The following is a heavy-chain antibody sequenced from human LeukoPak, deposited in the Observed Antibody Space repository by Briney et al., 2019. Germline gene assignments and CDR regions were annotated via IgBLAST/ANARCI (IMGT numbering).Heavy chain of an antibody. Sequence: GASVKVSCKASGYTFTSYAMHWVRQAPGQRLEWMGWSNAGNGNTKYPQKFQGRVTITRDTSASTAYMELSSLRSEDTAVYSCERGPDFDWPMCPFDYWGQGTLVTVSS. CDR3: ERGPDFDWPMCPFDY. CDR2: SNAGNGNT. J-gene: IGHJ4*02. CDR1: GYTFTSYA. D-gene: IGHD3-9*01. V-gene: IGHV1-3*01.